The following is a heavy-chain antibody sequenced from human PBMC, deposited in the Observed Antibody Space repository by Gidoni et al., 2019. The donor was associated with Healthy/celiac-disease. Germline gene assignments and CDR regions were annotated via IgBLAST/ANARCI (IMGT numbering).Heavy chain of an antibody. Sequence: QVQLQESGPGLVKPSETLSLTCTVSGGSISSYYWSWIRQPPGKGLEWIGYIYYSGSTNYNPSLKSRVTISVDTSKNQFSLKLSSVTAADTAVYYCARRDTFCSGGSCLDYWGQGTLVTVSS. CDR3: ARRDTFCSGGSCLDY. J-gene: IGHJ4*02. CDR1: GGSISSYY. D-gene: IGHD2-15*01. CDR2: IYYSGST. V-gene: IGHV4-59*08.